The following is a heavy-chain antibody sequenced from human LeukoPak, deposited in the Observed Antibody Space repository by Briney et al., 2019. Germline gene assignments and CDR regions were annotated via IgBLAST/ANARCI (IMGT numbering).Heavy chain of an antibody. CDR2: IYYAGST. D-gene: IGHD2-2*02. CDR3: AAAPILRGEGGEHYKYGMDV. V-gene: IGHV4-39*07. J-gene: IGHJ6*02. CDR1: GGSISDTSYY. Sequence: SETLSLTCTVSGGSISDTSYYWGWIRQPPGKGLEWIGAIYYAGSTYFDPSLKSRVTISADTFKNHFSLIVTSLTAADTAVYYCAAAPILRGEGGEHYKYGMDVWGQGTTVIVSS.